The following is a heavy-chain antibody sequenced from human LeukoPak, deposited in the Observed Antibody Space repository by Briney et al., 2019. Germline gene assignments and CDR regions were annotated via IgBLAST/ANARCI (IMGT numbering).Heavy chain of an antibody. CDR2: ISAYNGNT. Sequence: ASVKVSCKASGYTFINHGVTWVRQAPGQGLEWMGWISAYNGNTNYAQKLQGRVTMTTDTSTSTAYMELRSLRSDDTAVYYCARDTGGMWPHPFDPWGQGTLVTVSS. D-gene: IGHD3-16*01. CDR1: GYTFINHG. J-gene: IGHJ5*02. V-gene: IGHV1-18*01. CDR3: ARDTGGMWPHPFDP.